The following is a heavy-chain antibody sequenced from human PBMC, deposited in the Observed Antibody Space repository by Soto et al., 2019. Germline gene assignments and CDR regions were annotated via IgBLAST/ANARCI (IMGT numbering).Heavy chain of an antibody. D-gene: IGHD6-19*01. CDR1: GFTFTSSA. CDR2: IVVGSGNT. Sequence: SVKVSCKASGFTFTSSAVQLVRQARGQRLEWIGWIVVGSGNTNYAQKFQERVTITRDMSTSTAYMELSSLRSEDTAVYYCAPWGGSGWTDYWGQGTLVTVSS. J-gene: IGHJ4*02. V-gene: IGHV1-58*01. CDR3: APWGGSGWTDY.